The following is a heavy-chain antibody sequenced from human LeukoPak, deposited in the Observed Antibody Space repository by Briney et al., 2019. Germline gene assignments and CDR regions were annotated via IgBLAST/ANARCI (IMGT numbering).Heavy chain of an antibody. CDR2: IKQDGRQK. CDR3: ARDGAVPAVSYN. CDR1: GFTFSSYW. V-gene: IGHV3-7*01. J-gene: IGHJ4*02. D-gene: IGHD2-2*01. Sequence: GRCLSLSCAVSGFTFSSYWMSWVRQAPGKGLEWVANIKQDGRQKFYMDSVKGRFSISRDNAKTSLYLQMKSLRAEDTAAYYCARDGAVPAVSYNWGQGTLVTVSS.